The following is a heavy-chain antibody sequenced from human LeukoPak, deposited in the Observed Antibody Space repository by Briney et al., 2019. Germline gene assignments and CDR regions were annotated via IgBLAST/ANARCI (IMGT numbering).Heavy chain of an antibody. CDR2: ISGSGDST. CDR1: GFTFNNYG. Sequence: TGGSLRLSCAASGFTFNNYGMSWVRQAPGKGLEWVSAISGSGDSTYCADSVKGRFTISRDNSKNTLYLQMNSLRAEDTAVFYCAKVEKFCRSTSCYLGGFDYWGQGTLVTVSS. J-gene: IGHJ4*02. CDR3: AKVEKFCRSTSCYLGGFDY. V-gene: IGHV3-23*01. D-gene: IGHD2-2*01.